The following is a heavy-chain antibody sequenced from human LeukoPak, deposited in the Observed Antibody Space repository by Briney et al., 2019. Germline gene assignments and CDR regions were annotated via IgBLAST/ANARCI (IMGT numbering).Heavy chain of an antibody. CDR2: ITSSGRTP. V-gene: IGHV3-23*01. D-gene: IGHD3-10*01. J-gene: IGHJ4*02. CDR1: GFTFNTHA. CDR3: AKDRPNFYETSGSYYKIKGDF. Sequence: QPGGSLRLSCEASGFTFNTHAMSWVRQAPGKGLEWVASITSSGRTPYYTDSVKGRFTISRDNSKNTLYLQMNSLGGEDTAVYYCAKDRPNFYETSGSYYKIKGDFWGQGSLVTVSS.